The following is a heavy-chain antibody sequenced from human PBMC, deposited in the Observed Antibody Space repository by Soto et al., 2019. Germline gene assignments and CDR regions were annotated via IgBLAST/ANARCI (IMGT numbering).Heavy chain of an antibody. D-gene: IGHD3-9*01. CDR3: AKDSQNVLTGFDY. V-gene: IGHV3-23*01. CDR1: GFTFSSYA. CDR2: ISGSGGST. Sequence: GGSLRLSCAASGFTFSSYAMSWVRQAPGKGLEWVSAISGSGGSTYYADSVKGRFTISRDNSKNTLYLQMNSLRAEDTVVYYCAKDSQNVLTGFDYWGQGTLVTVSS. J-gene: IGHJ4*02.